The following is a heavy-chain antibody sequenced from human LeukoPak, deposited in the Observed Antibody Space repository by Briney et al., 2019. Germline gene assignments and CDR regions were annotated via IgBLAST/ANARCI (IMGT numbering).Heavy chain of an antibody. D-gene: IGHD3-22*01. CDR3: ARVNYYDSSGKPNPLNWFDP. CDR1: GGSISSSSYY. Sequence: SETLSLTCTVSGGSISSSSYYWGWIRQPPGKGLEWIGSIYYSGSTYYNSSLKSRVTISVDTSKNQFSLKLSSVTAADTAVYYCARVNYYDSSGKPNPLNWFDPWGQGTLVTVSS. V-gene: IGHV4-39*07. CDR2: IYYSGST. J-gene: IGHJ5*02.